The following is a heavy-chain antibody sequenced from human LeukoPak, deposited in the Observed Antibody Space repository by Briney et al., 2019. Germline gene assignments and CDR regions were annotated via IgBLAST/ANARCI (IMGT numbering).Heavy chain of an antibody. J-gene: IGHJ3*02. Sequence: SESLSLTCTVSGGSISSYYWSWIRQPPGKGLEWIGYIYYSGSTNYNPSLKSRVTISVDTSKNQFSLKLSSVTAADTAVYYCARDWADCSSTSCYSAFDIWGQGTMVTVSS. CDR1: GGSISSYY. CDR2: IYYSGST. CDR3: ARDWADCSSTSCYSAFDI. V-gene: IGHV4-59*01. D-gene: IGHD2-2*02.